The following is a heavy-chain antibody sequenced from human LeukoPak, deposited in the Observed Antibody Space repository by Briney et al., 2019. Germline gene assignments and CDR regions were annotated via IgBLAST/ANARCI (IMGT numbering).Heavy chain of an antibody. CDR3: AKGIELWLTYFDH. J-gene: IGHJ4*02. V-gene: IGHV3-23*01. CDR2: ITGVGGNT. D-gene: IGHD5-18*01. CDR1: GFTFSSHG. Sequence: GGSLRLSCAASGFTFSSHGMSWVRQAPAKGLEWVSTITGVGGNTYYADSVKGRFTISRDNSKNTLSLQMNSLRAEDTAVYYCAKGIELWLTYFDHWGQGTLVTASS.